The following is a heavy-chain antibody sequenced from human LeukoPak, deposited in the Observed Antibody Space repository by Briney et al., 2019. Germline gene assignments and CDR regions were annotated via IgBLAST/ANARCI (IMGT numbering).Heavy chain of an antibody. CDR2: TYYRSKWYN. CDR1: GDSVSSNSAA. CDR3: ARDLPYYYDSSGYYIGGFDY. J-gene: IGHJ4*02. D-gene: IGHD3-22*01. V-gene: IGHV6-1*01. Sequence: SQTLSLTCAISGDSVSSNSAAWNWIRQSPSRGLEWLGRTYYRSKWYNDYAVSVKSRITINPDTSKNQFSLQLNSVTPEDTAVYYCARDLPYYYDSSGYYIGGFDYWGQGTLVTVSS.